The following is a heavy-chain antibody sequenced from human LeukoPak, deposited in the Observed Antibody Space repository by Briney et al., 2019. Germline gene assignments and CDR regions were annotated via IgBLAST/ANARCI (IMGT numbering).Heavy chain of an antibody. D-gene: IGHD3-22*01. J-gene: IGHJ2*01. V-gene: IGHV4-30-4*01. CDR3: ARAPYDSSGYYHYWYFDL. CDR2: IYYSGST. Sequence: SETLSLTCTVSGGSISSGDYYWSWIRQPPGKGLEWIGYIYYSGSTYYNPSLKSRVTISVDTSKNQFSLKLSSVTAADTAVYYCARAPYDSSGYYHYWYFDLWGRGTLVTVSS. CDR1: GGSISSGDYY.